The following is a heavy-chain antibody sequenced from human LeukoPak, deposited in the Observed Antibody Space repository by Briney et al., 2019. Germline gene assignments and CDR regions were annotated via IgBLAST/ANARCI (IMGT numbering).Heavy chain of an antibody. CDR2: INHSGST. CDR1: GGSFSGYY. Sequence: SETLSLTCAVYGGSFSGYYWSWIRQPPGKGREWIGEINHSGSTNYNPSLKSRVTISVDTSKNQFSLKLSSVTAADTAVYYCARGLGGHSWGTYIPYYFDYWGQGTLVTVSS. D-gene: IGHD3-16*01. V-gene: IGHV4-34*01. CDR3: ARGLGGHSWGTYIPYYFDY. J-gene: IGHJ4*02.